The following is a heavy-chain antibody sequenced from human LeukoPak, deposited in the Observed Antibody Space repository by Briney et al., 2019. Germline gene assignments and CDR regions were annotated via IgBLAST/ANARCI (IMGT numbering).Heavy chain of an antibody. D-gene: IGHD3-10*01. V-gene: IGHV4-34*01. CDR3: ARGLLWFGEALGYYFDY. CDR1: GGSFSGYY. J-gene: IGHJ4*02. CDR2: INHSGST. Sequence: SETLSLTCAVYGGSFSGYYWSWIRQPPGKGLEWIREINHSGSTNYNPSLKSRVTISVDTSKNQFSLKLSSVTAADTAVYYCARGLLWFGEALGYYFDYWGQGTLVTVSS.